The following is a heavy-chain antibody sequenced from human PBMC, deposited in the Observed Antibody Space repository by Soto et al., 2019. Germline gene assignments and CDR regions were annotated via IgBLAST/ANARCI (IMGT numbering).Heavy chain of an antibody. J-gene: IGHJ6*02. CDR3: ASVLERSTGYYYYGIDV. D-gene: IGHD1-1*01. CDR2: ISSSSSTI. V-gene: IGHV3-48*01. Sequence: EVQLVASGGGLVQPGGSLRLSCAASGFTFSSYSMNWVRHAPGKGLYWVSYISSSSSTIYYADSVKGRFTISRDNAKNSLSLQMNSLRAEETAVYYCASVLERSTGYYYYGIDVWGPGPTVTVAS. CDR1: GFTFSSYS.